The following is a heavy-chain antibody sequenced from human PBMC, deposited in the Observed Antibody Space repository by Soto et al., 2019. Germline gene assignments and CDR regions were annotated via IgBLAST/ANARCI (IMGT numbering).Heavy chain of an antibody. CDR3: AREGLISVVTAFYYGMDV. CDR2: INTSTGST. CDR1: GYTFTSYY. V-gene: IGHV1-46*01. J-gene: IGHJ6*02. Sequence: QVQLVQSGAEVKQPGASLKVSCRASGYTFTSYYMHWLRQAPGQGLEWLGVINTSTGSTTYAQRFQGRGTMSSDTSMSTVYMELTGLRSEDAAMYYCAREGLISVVTAFYYGMDVWGQGTTVTVSS. D-gene: IGHD2-15*01.